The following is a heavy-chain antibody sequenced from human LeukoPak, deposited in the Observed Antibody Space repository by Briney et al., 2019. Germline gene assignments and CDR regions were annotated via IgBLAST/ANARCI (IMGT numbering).Heavy chain of an antibody. Sequence: PSETLSLTCAVYGGSFSSYYWGWIRQPPGKGLEWIGSIYYSGSTYYNPSLKSRVTISVDTSKNQFSLKLSSVTAADTAVYYCAPAISGWFDPWGQGTLVTVSS. CDR2: IYYSGST. CDR1: GGSFSSYY. D-gene: IGHD3-3*01. V-gene: IGHV4-39*01. CDR3: APAISGWFDP. J-gene: IGHJ5*02.